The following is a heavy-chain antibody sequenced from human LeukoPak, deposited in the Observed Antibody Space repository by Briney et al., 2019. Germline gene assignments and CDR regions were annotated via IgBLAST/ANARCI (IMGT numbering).Heavy chain of an antibody. V-gene: IGHV1-3*01. CDR2: INAGNGNT. CDR3: ARSQPSGGYYYGMDV. J-gene: IGHJ6*04. Sequence: ASVKVSCKASGYTFTSYAMHWVRQAPGQRFEWLGWINAGNGNTKYSQKFQGRVTITRDTSASTAYMELSSLRSEDTAVYYCARSQPSGGYYYGMDVWGKGTTVTVSS. D-gene: IGHD6-25*01. CDR1: GYTFTSYA.